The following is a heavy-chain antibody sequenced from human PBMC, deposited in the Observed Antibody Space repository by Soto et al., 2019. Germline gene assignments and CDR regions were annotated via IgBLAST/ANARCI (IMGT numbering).Heavy chain of an antibody. CDR1: GGTFSSYA. J-gene: IGHJ6*02. V-gene: IGHV1-69*13. CDR3: ARGYSGYDARYKTPYDYYGMDV. Sequence: VASVKVSCKASGGTFSSYAISWVRQAPGQGLEWMGGIIPIFGTANYAQKFQGRVTITADESTSTAYMELSSLRSEDTAVYYCARGYSGYDARYKTPYDYYGMDVWGQGTTVTVSS. D-gene: IGHD5-12*01. CDR2: IIPIFGTA.